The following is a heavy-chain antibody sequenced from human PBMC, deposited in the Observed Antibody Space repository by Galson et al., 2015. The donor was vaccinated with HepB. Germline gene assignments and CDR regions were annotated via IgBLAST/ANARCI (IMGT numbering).Heavy chain of an antibody. Sequence: SLRLSCAASGFTFSSYAMHWVRQAPGKGLGWAAVISYDESNKYYADSVKGRFTISRDNSMNTLYLQMNSLRAEDTAVYYCARDHMGSGSYYFGLDYWGQGTLVTVSS. CDR1: GFTFSSYA. CDR3: ARDHMGSGSYYFGLDY. D-gene: IGHD3-10*01. CDR2: ISYDESNK. V-gene: IGHV3-30-3*01. J-gene: IGHJ4*02.